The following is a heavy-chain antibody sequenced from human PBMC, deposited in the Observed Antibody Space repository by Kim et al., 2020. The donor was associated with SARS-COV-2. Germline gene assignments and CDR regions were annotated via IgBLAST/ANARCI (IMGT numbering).Heavy chain of an antibody. CDR1: GDSISSGHCY. D-gene: IGHD6-19*01. CDR3: ARHEGSLRIEVVGNFDY. J-gene: IGHJ4*02. Sequence: SETLSLTCTVSGDSISSGHCYWGWIRQPPGKGLEWIGSIYYSGSTYYNPSLRSRVTISRDMSKNQFSLKLTSVTAADTAVYYCARHEGSLRIEVVGNFDYWGQGILVTVSS. V-gene: IGHV4-39*01. CDR2: IYYSGST.